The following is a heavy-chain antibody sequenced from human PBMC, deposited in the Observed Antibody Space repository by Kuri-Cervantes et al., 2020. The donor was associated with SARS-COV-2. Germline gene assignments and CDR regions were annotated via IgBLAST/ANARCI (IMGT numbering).Heavy chain of an antibody. CDR3: ARGTGDLDQ. CDR1: GGSISSSSYY. CDR2: IYYSGST. D-gene: IGHD7-27*01. V-gene: IGHV4-39*01. J-gene: IGHJ5*02. Sequence: SETLSLTCTVSGGSISSSSYYWGWIRQPPGKGLEWIGSIYYSGSTYYNPSLRSRVTMSVDTSKNQFSLKLTSVTAADTAVYYCARGTGDLDQWGQGTLVTVSS.